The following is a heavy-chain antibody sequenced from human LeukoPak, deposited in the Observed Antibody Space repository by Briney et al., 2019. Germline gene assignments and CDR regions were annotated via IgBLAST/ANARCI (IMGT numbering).Heavy chain of an antibody. V-gene: IGHV4/OR15-8*02. CDR3: ASARWDC. D-gene: IGHD5-24*01. Sequence: PSETLSLTCGVSGDSIITNHWWSWVRQPPGKGLEWIEEIYHSGHTNYNPSLKSRVTISLDKSRNQFSLNLIYVTAADTAVYYCASARWDCWGQGTLVTVSS. CDR2: IYHSGHT. CDR1: GDSIITNHW. J-gene: IGHJ4*02.